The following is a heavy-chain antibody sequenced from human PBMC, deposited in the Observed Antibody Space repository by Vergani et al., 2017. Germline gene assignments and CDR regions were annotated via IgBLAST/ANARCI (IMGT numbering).Heavy chain of an antibody. CDR3: ARDLRLHYNRFDP. CDR1: GFTFIQYG. CDR2: TWYDGNNK. D-gene: IGHD1-14*01. V-gene: IGHV3-33*01. Sequence: VQLVESGGGLVKPGGSLRLSCAASGFTFIQYGMHWVRQDPGKGLEWVAVTWYDGNNKQYSDSVKGRFTISRDNSKSTMYLQMNSLRDEDTGVYYCARDLRLHYNRFDPWGQGTLVTVSS. J-gene: IGHJ5*01.